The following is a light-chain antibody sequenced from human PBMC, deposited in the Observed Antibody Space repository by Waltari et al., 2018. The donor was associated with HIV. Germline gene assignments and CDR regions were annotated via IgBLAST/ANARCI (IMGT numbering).Light chain of an antibody. Sequence: PGQRVTLSCRASQNVSSDLAWLQQRPGQAPRLLIYDAMTRAAGIPARISGRGSGTEFSLTISSLQSEDVAIYYCQQYNNWPPWTFGQGTK. CDR1: QNVSSD. CDR3: QQYNNWPPWT. CDR2: DAM. V-gene: IGKV3D-15*01. J-gene: IGKJ1*01.